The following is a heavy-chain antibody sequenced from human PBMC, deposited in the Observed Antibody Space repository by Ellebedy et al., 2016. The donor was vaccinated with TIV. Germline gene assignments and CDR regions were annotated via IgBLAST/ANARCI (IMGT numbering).Heavy chain of an antibody. CDR2: IKQDGSQK. CDR3: AREWGSGWSPGVDY. Sequence: PGGSLRLSCAASGFTFSYHWMSRVRQAPGKGLEWVANIKQDGSQKYYVDSVKGRFTISRDNAKNSLYLQMNSLRADDTAVYYCAREWGSGWSPGVDYWGQGTLVTVSS. V-gene: IGHV3-7*03. J-gene: IGHJ4*02. CDR1: GFTFSYHW. D-gene: IGHD6-19*01.